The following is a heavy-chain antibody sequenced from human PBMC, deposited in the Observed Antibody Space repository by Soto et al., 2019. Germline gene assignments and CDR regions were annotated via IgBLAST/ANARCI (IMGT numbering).Heavy chain of an antibody. J-gene: IGHJ5*02. Sequence: PSETLSLTCTVSGGSISSGGYYWSWIRQHPGKGLEWIGYIYYSGSTYYNPSLKSRVTISVATSKNQFSLKLSSVTAADTAVYYCARTGYNLFDPWGQGTLVTVSS. CDR1: GGSISSGGYY. CDR2: IYYSGST. CDR3: ARTGYNLFDP. V-gene: IGHV4-31*03.